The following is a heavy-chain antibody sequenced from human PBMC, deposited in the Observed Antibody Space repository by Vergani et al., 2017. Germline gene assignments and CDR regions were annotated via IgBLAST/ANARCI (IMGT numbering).Heavy chain of an antibody. Sequence: EVQLVESGGGLVQPGGSLRLSCAASGFTFSSYEMNWVRQAPGKGLEWVSYISSSGSTIYYADSVKGRFTISRDNAKNSLYLQMNSLRAEDTAVYYCARESIAARPSDGMDVWGQGTTVTVSS. D-gene: IGHD6-6*01. CDR2: ISSSGSTI. V-gene: IGHV3-48*03. CDR1: GFTFSSYE. J-gene: IGHJ6*02. CDR3: ARESIAARPSDGMDV.